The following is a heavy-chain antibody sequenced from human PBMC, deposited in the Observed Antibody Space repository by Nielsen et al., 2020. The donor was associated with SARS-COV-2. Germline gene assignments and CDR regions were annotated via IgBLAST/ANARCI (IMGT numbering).Heavy chain of an antibody. D-gene: IGHD6-19*01. CDR2: IYHSGST. CDR1: GGSISSSNW. CDR3: AREPPGYSSGWYEN. J-gene: IGHJ4*02. V-gene: IGHV4-4*02. Sequence: SETLSITCAVSGGSISSSNWWSWVRQPPGKGLEWIGEIYHSGSTNYNPSLKSRVTISVDKSKNQFSLKLSSVTAADTAVYYCAREPPGYSSGWYENWGQGTLVTVSS.